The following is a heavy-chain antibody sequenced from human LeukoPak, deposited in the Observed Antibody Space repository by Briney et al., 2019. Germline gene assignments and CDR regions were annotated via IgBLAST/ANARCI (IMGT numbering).Heavy chain of an antibody. CDR3: ARLDQLIQDYWYFDL. CDR1: GGSFNDYY. J-gene: IGHJ2*01. V-gene: IGHV4-34*01. Sequence: SETLSLTCTVYGGSFNDYYWSWIRQPPGKGLEWIGEITRSGSTNLNPSLKSRVTMSLDTSKNQFSVRLSSVTAADTAVYYCARLDQLIQDYWYFDLWGRGTLVTVSS. D-gene: IGHD2-2*01. CDR2: ITRSGST.